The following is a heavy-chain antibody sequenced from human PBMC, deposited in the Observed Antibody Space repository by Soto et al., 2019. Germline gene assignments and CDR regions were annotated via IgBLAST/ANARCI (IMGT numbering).Heavy chain of an antibody. Sequence: EVQLVESGGGLVQPGRSLRLSCAASGFTFDDYAMHWVRQAPGKGLEWVSGISWNSVSIGYADSVKGRFTISRDTAKNSLYLQMNRQTAEDTALYYCAKDAITMARGVISYSGMDVWGQGTTVTVSS. CDR1: GFTFDDYA. CDR3: AKDAITMARGVISYSGMDV. D-gene: IGHD3-10*01. V-gene: IGHV3-9*01. J-gene: IGHJ6*02. CDR2: ISWNSVSI.